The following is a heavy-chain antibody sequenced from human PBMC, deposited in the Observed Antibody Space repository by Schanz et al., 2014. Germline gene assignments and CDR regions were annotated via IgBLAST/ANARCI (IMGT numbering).Heavy chain of an antibody. CDR2: INPTGGST. J-gene: IGHJ2*01. CDR3: ARDVGRPGHFWYFDL. CDR1: GYTFISYF. Sequence: QVQLVQSGAEVKKPGASVKVSCKASGYTFISYFIHWVRQAPGQGLEWMGIINPTGGSTSYAQRFQGRVTVTRDTSTSTVYMELSSLTSDDTAVYFCARDVGRPGHFWYFDLWGRGTLVTVSS. D-gene: IGHD1-1*01. V-gene: IGHV1-46*01.